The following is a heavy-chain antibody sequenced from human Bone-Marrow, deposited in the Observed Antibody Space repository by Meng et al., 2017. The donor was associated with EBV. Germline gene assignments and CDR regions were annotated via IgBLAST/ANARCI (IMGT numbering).Heavy chain of an antibody. CDR1: GGSISSSSYY. V-gene: IGHV4-39*07. J-gene: IGHJ4*02. CDR2: IYYSGST. D-gene: IGHD3-22*01. Sequence: PELQEPGPGLVKPSGTLSLTCTVSGGSISSSSYYWGWIRQPPGKGLEWIGSIYYSGSTYYNPSLKSRVTISVDTSKNQFSLKLSSVTAADTAVYYCAREGRYYYDSSGVDYWGQGTLVTVSS. CDR3: AREGRYYYDSSGVDY.